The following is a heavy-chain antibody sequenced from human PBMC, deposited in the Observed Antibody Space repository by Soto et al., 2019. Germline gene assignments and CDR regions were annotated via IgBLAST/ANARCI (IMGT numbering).Heavy chain of an antibody. J-gene: IGHJ4*02. V-gene: IGHV3-23*01. CDR2: ITGGATNA. D-gene: IGHD6-6*01. CDR3: AKEAARPGPCDS. CDR1: GFIFSSYP. Sequence: EVQLLESGGGLVQPGGSLRLSCEASGFIFSSYPMSWVRQAPGKGLEWISGITGGATNAYCADSVKGRITISRDNSKNTLYLQLNSLRAEDTAVYYCAKEAARPGPCDSWGQGTLVTVSS.